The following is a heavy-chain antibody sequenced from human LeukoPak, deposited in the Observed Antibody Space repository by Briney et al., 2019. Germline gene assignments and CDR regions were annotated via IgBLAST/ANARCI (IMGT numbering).Heavy chain of an antibody. J-gene: IGHJ4*02. CDR1: GFTFSSYA. V-gene: IGHV3-64D*06. CDR3: VKGHYYGSGTPTFDY. D-gene: IGHD3-10*01. CDR2: ISSNGGST. Sequence: GGSLRLSCSASGFTFSSYAMHWVRQAPGKGLEYVSAISSNGGSTYYADSVKGRFTISRDTSKNTLYLQMSSLRAEDTAVYYCVKGHYYGSGTPTFDYWGQGTLVTVSS.